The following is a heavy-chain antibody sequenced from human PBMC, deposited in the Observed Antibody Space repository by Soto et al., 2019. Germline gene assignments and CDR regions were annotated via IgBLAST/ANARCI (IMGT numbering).Heavy chain of an antibody. D-gene: IGHD3-10*01. J-gene: IGHJ4*02. CDR1: GDTFNFYS. V-gene: IGHV1-69*02. Sequence: QVQLVQSGAEVKRPGSSVKVSCKASGDTFNFYSINWVRQAPGLGLEWMGRVNPIVSMSNYAQKFQGRVTMLAANSTITGYMELISLRTEDTAIYYCASSYGSGYRSFDYWGQGALVTVSS. CDR2: VNPIVSMS. CDR3: ASSYGSGYRSFDY.